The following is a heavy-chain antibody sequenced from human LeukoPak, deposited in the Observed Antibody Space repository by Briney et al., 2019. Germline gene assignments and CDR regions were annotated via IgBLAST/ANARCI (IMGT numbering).Heavy chain of an antibody. Sequence: PGGSLRLSCAASGLTVSNNYMSWVRQAPGKGLEWISVIDFRGTTHYADSVRGRFTISRDISKNTLYLQMSNLGGEDTAIYYCAKETRPGSGFLRYYYMDIWGTGATVTVSS. J-gene: IGHJ6*03. V-gene: IGHV3-53*01. D-gene: IGHD6-19*01. CDR2: IDFRGTT. CDR3: AKETRPGSGFLRYYYMDI. CDR1: GLTVSNNY.